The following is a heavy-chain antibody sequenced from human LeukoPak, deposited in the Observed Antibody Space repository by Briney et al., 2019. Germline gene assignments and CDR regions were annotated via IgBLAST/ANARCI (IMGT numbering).Heavy chain of an antibody. CDR3: VRTPPNWGADY. D-gene: IGHD7-27*01. J-gene: IGHJ4*02. CDR1: GYTFTSYD. CDR2: MSPNSGIT. V-gene: IGHV1-8*01. Sequence: GASVKVSCKASGYTFTSYDINWVRQATGQGLEWMGWMSPNSGITGYAQKFLGRVTMTRNTAISTAYMELSSLRSEDTAVYYCVRTPPNWGADYWGQGTLVTVSS.